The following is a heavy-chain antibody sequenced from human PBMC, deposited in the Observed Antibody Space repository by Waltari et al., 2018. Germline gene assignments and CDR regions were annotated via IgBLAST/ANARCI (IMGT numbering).Heavy chain of an antibody. CDR3: ARLPCISTSCSQYYGMDV. D-gene: IGHD2-2*01. Sequence: QVQLQQWGAGLLKPSETLSLTCAVYSGSFSGYYWGWIRQPPGKGLEWIGEINPSGRTTYNASLKSRVTMSVDTSKEQFSLRLSSVTAADTAVYYCARLPCISTSCSQYYGMDVWGQGTTVTVSS. CDR1: SGSFSGYY. CDR2: INPSGRT. V-gene: IGHV4-34*01. J-gene: IGHJ6*02.